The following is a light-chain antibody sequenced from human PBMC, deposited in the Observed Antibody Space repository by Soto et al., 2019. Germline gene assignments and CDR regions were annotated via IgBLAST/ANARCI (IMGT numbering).Light chain of an antibody. Sequence: DVQMTQSPSSLSASVGDRVTITCQASQDIGKFLNWYHQKPGKAPKILIYDGSNLGTGVPGRFSGGSSGTHFTLTISSLEAEDVGTYYCQQYDNVVFTFGPGTRVDLK. CDR3: QQYDNVVFT. J-gene: IGKJ3*01. CDR1: QDIGKF. CDR2: DGS. V-gene: IGKV1-33*01.